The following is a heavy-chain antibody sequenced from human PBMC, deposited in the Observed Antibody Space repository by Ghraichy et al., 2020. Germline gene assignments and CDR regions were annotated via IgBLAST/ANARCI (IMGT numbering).Heavy chain of an antibody. J-gene: IGHJ6*02. CDR2: INHSGST. CDR1: GGSFSGYY. V-gene: IGHV4-34*01. Sequence: SETLSLTCAVYGGSFSGYYWSWIRQPPGKGLEWIGEINHSGSTNYNPSLKSRVTISVDTSKNQFSLKLSSVTAADTAVYYCAGLWFGVPYGMDVCGQGTTVTVSS. CDR3: AGLWFGVPYGMDV. D-gene: IGHD3-10*01.